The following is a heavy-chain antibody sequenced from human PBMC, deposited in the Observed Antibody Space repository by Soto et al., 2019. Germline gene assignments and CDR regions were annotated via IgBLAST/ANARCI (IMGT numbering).Heavy chain of an antibody. D-gene: IGHD2-2*01. CDR3: ARHLYCSSTSCYVVLVS. J-gene: IGHJ5*01. CDR2: IYYSGST. Sequence: PSETLSLTCTVSGGSISSSSYYWGWIRQPPGKGLEWIGSIYYSGSTYYNPSLKSRVTISVDTSKNQFSLKLSSVTAADTAVYYCARHLYCSSTSCYVVLVSLGDAPPVTVSS. V-gene: IGHV4-39*01. CDR1: GGSISSSSYY.